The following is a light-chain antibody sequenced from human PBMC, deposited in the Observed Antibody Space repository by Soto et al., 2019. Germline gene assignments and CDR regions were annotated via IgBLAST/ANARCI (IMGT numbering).Light chain of an antibody. Sequence: EIVMTQSPVTLSVSPGERATLSCGASESVSSNLAWYQQKPVQAPRLLIYGASTRSTGIPARFSASGSGTEFTLTISSLQSEDFAVYYCQQYNNWSWTFGQGPKVEAK. CDR2: GAS. V-gene: IGKV3-15*01. CDR3: QQYNNWSWT. J-gene: IGKJ1*01. CDR1: ESVSSN.